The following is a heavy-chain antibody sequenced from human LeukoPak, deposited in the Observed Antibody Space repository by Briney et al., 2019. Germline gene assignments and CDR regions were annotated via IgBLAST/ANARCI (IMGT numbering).Heavy chain of an antibody. CDR2: IYYSGST. J-gene: IGHJ4*02. CDR3: ARVGYSYGAYLFDY. D-gene: IGHD5-18*01. Sequence: SETLSLTCTVSGGSISSYYWSWIRQPPGKGLEWIGYIYYSGSTNYNPSLKSRVTMSVDTSKNQFSLKLSSVTAADTAVYYCARVGYSYGAYLFDYWGQGTLVTVSS. CDR1: GGSISSYY. V-gene: IGHV4-59*12.